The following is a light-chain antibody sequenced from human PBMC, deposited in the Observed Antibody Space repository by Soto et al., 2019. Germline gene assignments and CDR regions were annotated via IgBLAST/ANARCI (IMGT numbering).Light chain of an antibody. CDR1: QSLSDS. J-gene: IGKJ1*01. V-gene: IGKV3-11*01. Sequence: EIVLTQSPGALSLSPGDRATLSCRASQSLSDSLAWYQLKPGQAPRLLIYEASTRATGIPDGFSGSGTGADFTLTISSLEPEDFTVYYCQQRKNWPWTFGQGTKVDIK. CDR2: EAS. CDR3: QQRKNWPWT.